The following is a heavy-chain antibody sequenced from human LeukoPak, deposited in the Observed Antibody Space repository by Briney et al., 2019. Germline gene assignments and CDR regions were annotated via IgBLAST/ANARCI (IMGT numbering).Heavy chain of an antibody. Sequence: GGSLRLSCAASGFVFSDYGMHWVRQAPGKGLEWVAFVRYDGSNEYYLGSVKGRFTISRDNSKNTLSLQMNSLRAEDTAVYYCVSHSDTLTSYSFDYWGQGTLVTVSS. V-gene: IGHV3-30*02. CDR3: VSHSDTLTSYSFDY. J-gene: IGHJ4*02. CDR1: GFVFSDYG. D-gene: IGHD3-9*01. CDR2: VRYDGSNE.